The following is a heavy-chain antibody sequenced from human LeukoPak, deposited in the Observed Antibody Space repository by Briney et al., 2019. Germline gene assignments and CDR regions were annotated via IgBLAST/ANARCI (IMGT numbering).Heavy chain of an antibody. CDR1: GYSFTNYW. D-gene: IGHD1-26*01. CDR3: ARRSGSSEEYDY. CDR2: IYPGDSDT. J-gene: IGHJ4*02. V-gene: IGHV5-51*01. Sequence: GESLNIPFKGFGYSFTNYWIGWVGQMPGKGREWTGIIYPGDSDTRYSPAFQGQVTISADKSISTAYLQWSSLKASDTAMYYCARRSGSSEEYDYWGQGTLVTVSS.